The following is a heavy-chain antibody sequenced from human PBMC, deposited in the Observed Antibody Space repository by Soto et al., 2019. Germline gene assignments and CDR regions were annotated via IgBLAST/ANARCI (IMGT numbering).Heavy chain of an antibody. D-gene: IGHD1-26*01. J-gene: IGHJ4*02. Sequence: ASVKVSCKASGYTFTSYGISWVRQAPGQGLEWMGWISAYNGNTNYAQKLQSRVTMTTDTSTSTAYMELRSLRSDDTAVYYCARPYSGSSPASFDYWGQGTLVTVSS. CDR2: ISAYNGNT. CDR1: GYTFTSYG. CDR3: ARPYSGSSPASFDY. V-gene: IGHV1-18*01.